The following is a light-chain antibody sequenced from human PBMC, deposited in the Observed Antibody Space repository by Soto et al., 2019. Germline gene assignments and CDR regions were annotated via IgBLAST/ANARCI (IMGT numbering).Light chain of an antibody. CDR2: WTS. V-gene: IGKV4-1*01. CDR3: QQYYTTPYT. J-gene: IGKJ2*01. Sequence: DIVLTQSPDSLAVSLGERAMITCKSSQSVLHGSSDKSLLAWYQQKPGQPPKLLIYWTSTRESGVPDRFSGSGSGTDFTLTISSLQAKDVAVYYCQQYYTTPYTFGQGTKLEI. CDR1: QSVLHGSSDKSL.